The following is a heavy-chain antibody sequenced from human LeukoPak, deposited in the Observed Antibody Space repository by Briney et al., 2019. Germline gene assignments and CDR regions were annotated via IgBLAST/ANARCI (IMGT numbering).Heavy chain of an antibody. J-gene: IGHJ4*02. D-gene: IGHD6-13*01. CDR1: GFTFSSYA. CDR2: ISYDGSNK. CDR3: TSDPRQIGAADI. Sequence: PGRSLRLSCAASGFTFSSYAMHWVRQAPGKGLEWVAVISYDGSNKYYADSVKGRFTISRDDSKNTLYLQMNSLKTEDTAVYYCTSDPRQIGAADIWGQGTLVTVSS. V-gene: IGHV3-30-3*01.